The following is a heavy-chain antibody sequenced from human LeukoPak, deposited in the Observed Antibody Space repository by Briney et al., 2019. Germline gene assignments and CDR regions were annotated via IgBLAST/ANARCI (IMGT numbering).Heavy chain of an antibody. CDR1: GGSISSYY. D-gene: IGHD2-15*01. CDR3: ARDIVVVVAATDTDNWFDP. CDR2: IYYSGST. Sequence: PSETLSLTCTVSGGSISSYYWSWIRQPPGKGLEWIGYIYYSGSTNYNPSLKSRVTMSVDTSKNQFSLKLSSVTAADTAVYYCARDIVVVVAATDTDNWFDPWGQGTLVTVSS. V-gene: IGHV4-59*12. J-gene: IGHJ5*02.